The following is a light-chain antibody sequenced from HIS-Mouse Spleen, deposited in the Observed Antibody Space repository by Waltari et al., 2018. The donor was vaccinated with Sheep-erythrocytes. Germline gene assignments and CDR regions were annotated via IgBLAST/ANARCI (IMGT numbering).Light chain of an antibody. CDR2: EVS. CDR3: SSYAGSNNWV. Sequence: QSALTQPPSASGSPGQSVTISCTGTSSDVGGYNYVSCYQQHPGKAPKRMIYEVSKRPSGVPDRFSGSKSGNTASLTVSGLQAEDEADYYCSSYAGSNNWVFGGGTKLTVL. J-gene: IGLJ3*02. V-gene: IGLV2-8*01. CDR1: SSDVGGYNY.